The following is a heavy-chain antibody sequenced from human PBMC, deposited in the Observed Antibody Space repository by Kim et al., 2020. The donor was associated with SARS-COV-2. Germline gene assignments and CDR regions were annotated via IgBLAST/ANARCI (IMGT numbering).Heavy chain of an antibody. Sequence: QGRVTITRDTSASTAYMELSSLRSEDTAVYYCARVIYCSGGSCPRGPIDYWGQGTLVTVSS. D-gene: IGHD2-15*01. V-gene: IGHV1-3*01. CDR3: ARVIYCSGGSCPRGPIDY. J-gene: IGHJ4*02.